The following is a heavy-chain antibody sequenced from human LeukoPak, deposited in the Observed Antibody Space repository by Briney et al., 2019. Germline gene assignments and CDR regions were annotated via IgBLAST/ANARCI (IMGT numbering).Heavy chain of an antibody. CDR3: AGLADYGDPNFDY. CDR2: IYHSGST. Sequence: PSETLSLTCAVSGGSISSSNWWSWVRQPPGRGLEWIGEIYHSGSTNYNPSLKSRVTISVDKSKNQFSLKLSSVTAADTAVYYCAGLADYGDPNFDYWGQGTLVTVSS. CDR1: GGSISSSNW. J-gene: IGHJ4*02. V-gene: IGHV4-4*02. D-gene: IGHD4-17*01.